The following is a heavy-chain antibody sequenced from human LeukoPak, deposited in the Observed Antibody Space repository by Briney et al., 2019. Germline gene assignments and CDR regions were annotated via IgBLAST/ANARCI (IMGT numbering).Heavy chain of an antibody. CDR3: ARVWGIVATNDS. D-gene: IGHD5-12*01. J-gene: IGHJ5*01. V-gene: IGHV3-21*01. Sequence: GGSLRLSCAASGFTFSSYNMNGVRQAPGKRLECVSSISSRSTYIYYADPVKGRFTISRDNATNYLYLQMNSLRAADTAMYYCARVWGIVATNDSWGQGTLVTVSS. CDR1: GFTFSSYN. CDR2: ISSRSTYI.